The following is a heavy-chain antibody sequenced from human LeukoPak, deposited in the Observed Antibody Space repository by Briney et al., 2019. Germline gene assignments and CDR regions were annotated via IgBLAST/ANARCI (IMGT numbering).Heavy chain of an antibody. Sequence: GGSLRLSCAASGFTFSSYGMHWVRQAPGKGLEWVTAISSDGSNKYYGDSVRGRFTISRDNSKNTLYLQMNSLRAEDTAVYYCAKGYFSGSYYFDYWGQGTLVTVSS. D-gene: IGHD1-26*01. J-gene: IGHJ4*02. CDR3: AKGYFSGSYYFDY. V-gene: IGHV3-30*18. CDR2: ISSDGSNK. CDR1: GFTFSSYG.